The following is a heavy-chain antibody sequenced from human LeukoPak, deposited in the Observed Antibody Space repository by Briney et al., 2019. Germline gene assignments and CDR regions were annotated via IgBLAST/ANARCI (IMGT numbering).Heavy chain of an antibody. D-gene: IGHD1-26*01. CDR3: ARAGVGAIHYFDY. CDR2: IYHSGST. CDR1: GGSISSGGYY. Sequence: PSETLSLTCTVSGGSISSGGYYWSWIRQPPGKGLEWIGYIYHSGSTYYNPSLKSRVTISVDRSENQFSLKLSSVTAADTAVYYCARAGVGAIHYFDYWGQGTLVTVSS. V-gene: IGHV4-30-2*01. J-gene: IGHJ4*02.